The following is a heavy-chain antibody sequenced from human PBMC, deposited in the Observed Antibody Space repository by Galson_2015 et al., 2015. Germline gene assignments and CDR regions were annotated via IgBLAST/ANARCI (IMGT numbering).Heavy chain of an antibody. CDR3: AIQVVTAYYWYFDL. V-gene: IGHV3-11*01. CDR1: GFTFSDYY. J-gene: IGHJ2*01. Sequence: SLRLSCAASGFTFSDYYMSWIRQAPGKGLEWVSYISSSGSTIYYADSVKGRFTISRDNAKNSLYLQMNSLRAEDTAVYYCAIQVVTAYYWYFDLWGRGTLVTVSS. CDR2: ISSSGSTI. D-gene: IGHD2-21*02.